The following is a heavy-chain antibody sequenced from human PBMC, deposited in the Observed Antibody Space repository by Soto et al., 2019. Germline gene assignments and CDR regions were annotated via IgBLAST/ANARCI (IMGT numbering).Heavy chain of an antibody. V-gene: IGHV4-59*01. CDR3: ARDSSTGGFDY. D-gene: IGHD3-16*01. Sequence: SETLSLTCTVSGGSISSYYWSWIRQPPGKGLEWIGYIYYSGSTNYNPSLKSRVTISVGTSKNQFSLKLSSVTAADTAVYYCARDSSTGGFDYWGQGTLVTVSS. CDR2: IYYSGST. J-gene: IGHJ4*02. CDR1: GGSISSYY.